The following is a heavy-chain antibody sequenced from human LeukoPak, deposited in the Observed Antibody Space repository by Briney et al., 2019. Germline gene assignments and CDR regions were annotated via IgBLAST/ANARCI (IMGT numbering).Heavy chain of an antibody. CDR2: TYYRSKWHN. Sequence: SQTLSLTCAISGDSVSSNSAAWNWIRQSPSRGLEWLGRTYYRSKWHNDYAVSVKTRITINPDTSKNQFSLQVNSVTPEDTAVYYCARDRYYDFWSGCLVDCYYYYGMDVWGQGTTVTVSS. CDR1: GDSVSSNSAA. J-gene: IGHJ6*02. D-gene: IGHD3-3*01. CDR3: ARDRYYDFWSGCLVDCYYYYGMDV. V-gene: IGHV6-1*01.